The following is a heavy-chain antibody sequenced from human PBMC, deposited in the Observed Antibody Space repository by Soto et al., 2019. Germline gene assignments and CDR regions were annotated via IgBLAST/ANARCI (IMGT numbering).Heavy chain of an antibody. D-gene: IGHD6-19*01. CDR2: FDPEDGET. J-gene: IGHJ5*02. Sequence: ASVKVSCKVSGYTLTELSMHWVRQAPGKGLEWMGGFDPEDGETIYAQKFQGRVTMTEDTSTDTAYMELSSLRSEDTAVYYCARDSGRLRRGWYRDRRWFDPWGQGTLVTVSS. V-gene: IGHV1-24*01. CDR3: ARDSGRLRRGWYRDRRWFDP. CDR1: GYTLTELS.